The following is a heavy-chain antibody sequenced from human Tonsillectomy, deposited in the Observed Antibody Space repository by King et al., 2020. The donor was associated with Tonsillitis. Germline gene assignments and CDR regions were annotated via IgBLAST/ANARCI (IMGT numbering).Heavy chain of an antibody. CDR1: GFTFATYA. J-gene: IGHJ4*02. CDR3: AKDGGYYDSSGYYHD. V-gene: IGHV3-23*01. D-gene: IGHD3-22*01. CDR2: ITGSGGTT. Sequence: VQLLESGGGLVQPGGSLRLSCAASGFTFATYAMSWVRQAPGKGLEWVSAITGSGGTTYFADSVRGRFTISRDNSKNTLYLHLSSLRAEDTAVYYCAKDGGYYDSSGYYHDWGQGTQVTVSS.